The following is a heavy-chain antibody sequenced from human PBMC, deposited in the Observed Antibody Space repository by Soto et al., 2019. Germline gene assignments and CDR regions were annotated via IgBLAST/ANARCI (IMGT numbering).Heavy chain of an antibody. D-gene: IGHD2-2*01. J-gene: IGHJ4*02. Sequence: SETLSLTCAVYGGSFSGYYWSWIRQPPGKGLEWIGEINHTGTTNYNPSLKSRVTMSVDKPKNQFSLNLTSVTAADTAVYYCARVISSRDEYFDYWGQGTVVTVSS. CDR3: ARVISSRDEYFDY. CDR1: GGSFSGYY. V-gene: IGHV4-34*01. CDR2: INHTGTT.